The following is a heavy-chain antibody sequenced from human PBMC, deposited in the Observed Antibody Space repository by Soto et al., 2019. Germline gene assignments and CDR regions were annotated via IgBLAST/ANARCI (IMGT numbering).Heavy chain of an antibody. CDR1: GFTFSDHY. CDR2: IRNKANSYTT. Sequence: EVQLVESGGGLVQPGGSQRLSCAASGFTFSDHYMDWVRQAPGKGLEWVGRIRNKANSYTTDYAASVKGRFTISRDDSKYSLYIQMNSMKTEDTAIYYCARDSGKGAYFDYWGHGTLATVSS. V-gene: IGHV3-72*01. CDR3: ARDSGKGAYFDY. J-gene: IGHJ4*01. D-gene: IGHD1-26*01.